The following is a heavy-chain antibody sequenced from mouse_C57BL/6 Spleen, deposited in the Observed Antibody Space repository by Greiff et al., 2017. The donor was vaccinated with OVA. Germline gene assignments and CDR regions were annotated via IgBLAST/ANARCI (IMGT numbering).Heavy chain of an antibody. D-gene: IGHD2-1*01. Sequence: VQLKQSGAELVRPGASVTLSCKASGYTFTDYEMHWVKQTPVHGLEWIGAIDPETGGTAYNQKFKGKAILTADKSSSTAYMELRSLTSEDSAVYYCTRKGGNYVGYFDYWGQGTTLTVSS. V-gene: IGHV1-15*01. CDR2: IDPETGGT. CDR1: GYTFTDYE. CDR3: TRKGGNYVGYFDY. J-gene: IGHJ2*01.